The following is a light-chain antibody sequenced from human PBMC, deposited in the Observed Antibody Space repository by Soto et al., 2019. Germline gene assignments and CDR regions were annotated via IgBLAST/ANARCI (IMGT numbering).Light chain of an antibody. CDR2: GGS. CDR3: QPYNAWAPLT. Sequence: VRTLSPARQSVSQGDRAAISCRASQSVRTNLAWYQLTPGQAPRLLIYGGSTRVTGVPARFSGTGSGTDFTLTIRCLQSDDFGVHYCQPYNAWAPLTFGGGTKVDIK. CDR1: QSVRTN. J-gene: IGKJ4*01. V-gene: IGKV3-15*01.